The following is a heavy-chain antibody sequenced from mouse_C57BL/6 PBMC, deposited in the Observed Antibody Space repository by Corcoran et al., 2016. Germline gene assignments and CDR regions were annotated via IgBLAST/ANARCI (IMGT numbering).Heavy chain of an antibody. J-gene: IGHJ3*01. D-gene: IGHD2-5*01. V-gene: IGHV1-26*01. CDR1: GYTFTDYY. CDR2: INPNNGGT. CDR3: ARGDYYSNAWFAY. Sequence: EVQLQQSGPELVKPGASVKISCKASGYTFTDYYMNWVKQSHGKSLEWIGDINPNNGGTSYNQKFKGKATLTVDKSSSTAYMELRSLTSEDSAVYYCARGDYYSNAWFAYWGQGTLVTVSA.